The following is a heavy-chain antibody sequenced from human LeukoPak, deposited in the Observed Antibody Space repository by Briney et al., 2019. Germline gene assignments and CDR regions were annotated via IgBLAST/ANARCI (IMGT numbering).Heavy chain of an antibody. J-gene: IGHJ4*02. CDR1: GFTFSSYS. CDR3: ARVPMYSSSYY. Sequence: GESLKISCAASGFTFSSYSVNWVRQAPGKGLEWVSSISSSSSYIYYADSVKGRFTISRDNAKNSLYLQMNSLRAEDTAVYYCARVPMYSSSYYWGQGTLVTVSS. CDR2: ISSSSSYI. V-gene: IGHV3-21*01. D-gene: IGHD6-6*01.